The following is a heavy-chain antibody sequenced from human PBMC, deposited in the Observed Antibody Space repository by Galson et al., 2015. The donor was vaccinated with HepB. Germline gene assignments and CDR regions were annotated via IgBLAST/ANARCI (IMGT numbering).Heavy chain of an antibody. Sequence: SLRLSCAASGFTFSSYSMNWVRQAPGKGLEWVSSISSSSSYIYYADSVKGRFTISRDNAKNSLYLQMNSLRAEDTAVYYCARDLPLSYDYVWGSYRRFDYWGQGTLVTVSS. CDR2: ISSSSSYI. CDR3: ARDLPLSYDYVWGSYRRFDY. CDR1: GFTFSSYS. V-gene: IGHV3-21*01. J-gene: IGHJ4*02. D-gene: IGHD3-16*02.